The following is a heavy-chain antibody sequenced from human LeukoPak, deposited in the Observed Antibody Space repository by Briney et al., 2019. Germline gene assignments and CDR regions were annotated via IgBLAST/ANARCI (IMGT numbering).Heavy chain of an antibody. Sequence: SVKVSCKASGGTFSSYAISWVRQAPGQGLEWMGGIIPIFGTAIYAQKFQGRVTMTEDTSTDTAYMELSSLRSEDTAVYYCATCIVGAVSFDYWGQGTLVTVSS. J-gene: IGHJ4*02. D-gene: IGHD1-26*01. CDR2: IIPIFGTA. CDR3: ATCIVGAVSFDY. CDR1: GGTFSSYA. V-gene: IGHV1-69*06.